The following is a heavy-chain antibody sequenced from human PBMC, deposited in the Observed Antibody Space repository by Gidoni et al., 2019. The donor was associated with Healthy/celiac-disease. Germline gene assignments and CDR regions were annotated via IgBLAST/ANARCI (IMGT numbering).Heavy chain of an antibody. CDR2: ISYDGSNK. CDR1: GFTFRSYA. V-gene: IGHV3-30-3*01. CDR3: ARDPFPFRGVIITYFDY. J-gene: IGHJ4*02. Sequence: QVQLVESGGGVVQPGRSLRLSCSASGFTFRSYAMHWVRQAPGKGLEWVAVISYDGSNKHYADSVKGRFTISRDNSKNTLYLQMNSLRAEDTAVYYCARDPFPFRGVIITYFDYWGQGTLVTVSS. D-gene: IGHD3-10*01.